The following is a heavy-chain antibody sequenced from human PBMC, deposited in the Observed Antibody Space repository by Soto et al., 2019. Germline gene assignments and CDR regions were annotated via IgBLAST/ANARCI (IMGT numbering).Heavy chain of an antibody. J-gene: IGHJ6*02. Sequence: GGSLRLSCAASGFTFSSYGMHWVRQAPGKGLEWVAVISNDGSNKYYADSVKGRFTISRDNSKNTLYLQMNSLRAEDTAVYYCAKDLLHFDWSHSQGGMDVWGQGTTVTVSS. CDR3: AKDLLHFDWSHSQGGMDV. CDR2: ISNDGSNK. D-gene: IGHD3-9*01. CDR1: GFTFSSYG. V-gene: IGHV3-30*18.